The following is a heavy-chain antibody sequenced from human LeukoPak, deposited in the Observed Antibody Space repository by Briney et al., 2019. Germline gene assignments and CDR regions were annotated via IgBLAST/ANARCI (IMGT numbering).Heavy chain of an antibody. V-gene: IGHV5-51*01. CDR1: GYSFTSYW. CDR3: ARRPSPYYYDSSGYYSFDY. Sequence: GESLKISCKGSGYSFTSYWIGWVRQMPGKGLEWMGIIYPGDSDTRYSPSFQGQVTISADKSIRIAYLQWSSLKASDTAMYYCARRPSPYYYDSSGYYSFDYWGQGTLVTVSS. J-gene: IGHJ4*02. D-gene: IGHD3-22*01. CDR2: IYPGDSDT.